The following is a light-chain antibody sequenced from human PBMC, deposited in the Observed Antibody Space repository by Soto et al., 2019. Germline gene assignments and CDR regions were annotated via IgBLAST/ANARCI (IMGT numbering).Light chain of an antibody. CDR2: AVS. J-gene: IGKJ1*01. Sequence: EIVLTQSPGTLTLSPGESAARSCRASQTISNNYLVWYRQKPGQAPRLLIYAVSSRAAGIPDRFSGSGSGTDFALTIARLEPEDSAVYYCQQHCNSPCTFGQGTRVEI. CDR1: QTISNNY. CDR3: QQHCNSPCT. V-gene: IGKV3-20*01.